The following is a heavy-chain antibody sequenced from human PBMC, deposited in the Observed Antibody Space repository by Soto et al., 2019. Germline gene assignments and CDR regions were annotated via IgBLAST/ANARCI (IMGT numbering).Heavy chain of an antibody. J-gene: IGHJ4*02. CDR3: ARGWPSDSSGATFDY. D-gene: IGHD3-22*01. Sequence: QVQLVQSGAEVKKPGSSVKVSCKASGGTFSSYTISWVRQAPGQGLEWMGRIIPILGIANYAQKFQGRVTITADKSTSTAYMELSSLRSEETAVYYCARGWPSDSSGATFDYLGKGTLVTVSS. V-gene: IGHV1-69*02. CDR2: IIPILGIA. CDR1: GGTFSSYT.